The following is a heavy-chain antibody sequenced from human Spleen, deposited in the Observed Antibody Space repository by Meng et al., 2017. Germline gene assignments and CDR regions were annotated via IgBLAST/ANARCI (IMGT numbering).Heavy chain of an antibody. D-gene: IGHD3-10*01. CDR2: INTKTGNP. CDR1: GYTLTSYA. Sequence: VQLGQHGAEVGKPGAPVKVSCKASGYTLTSYAINWLRQAPGQGLEWMGWINTKTGNPTYAQGFTGRLVFSLDTSVSTAYLQMNSLRAEDTAVYYCARALTRGRGVIGNFDYWGQGTLVTVSS. CDR3: ARALTRGRGVIGNFDY. V-gene: IGHV7-4-1*02. J-gene: IGHJ4*02.